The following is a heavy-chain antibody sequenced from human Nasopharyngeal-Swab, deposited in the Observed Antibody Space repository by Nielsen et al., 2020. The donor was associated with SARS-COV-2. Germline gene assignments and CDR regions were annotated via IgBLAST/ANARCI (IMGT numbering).Heavy chain of an antibody. CDR2: ISYDGSNK. Sequence: SLRLSCAASGFTFSSYGMHWVRQAPGKGLEWVAVISYDGSNKYYADSVKGRFTISRDNSKNTLYLQMNSLRSEDTAVYYCATDLGDSSGYYHGYWGQGTLVTVSS. J-gene: IGHJ4*02. CDR1: GFTFSSYG. D-gene: IGHD3-22*01. V-gene: IGHV3-30*03. CDR3: ATDLGDSSGYYHGY.